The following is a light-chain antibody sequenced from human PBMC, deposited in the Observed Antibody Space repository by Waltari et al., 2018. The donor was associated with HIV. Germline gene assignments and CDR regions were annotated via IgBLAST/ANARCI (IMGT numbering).Light chain of an antibody. CDR3: QQYYNFPGT. J-gene: IGKJ1*01. CDR1: QSLFYSSKTKND. Sequence: DIVMTQSPDSLAVSLGERATINCKSSQSLFYSSKTKNDFAWYQHKPGQPPKLLISWASTRQSGVPERFSGSGSGTDFTLTINGLQAEDVAVYYCQQYYNFPGTFGQGTKVEIK. CDR2: WAS. V-gene: IGKV4-1*01.